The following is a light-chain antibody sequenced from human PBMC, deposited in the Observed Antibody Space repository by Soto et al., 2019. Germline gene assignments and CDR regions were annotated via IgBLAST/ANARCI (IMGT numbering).Light chain of an antibody. V-gene: IGKV1-5*03. CDR2: NSS. J-gene: IGKJ1*01. Sequence: DIQMTQSPSTLSASVGDRVTITCRASQSISNWLAWYQQTPGKAPKALIYNSSSLESGVPSRFSGSGSGTEFTLTISSLQPDDFATYYFQQYYSYSWTFGQGTKVEIK. CDR1: QSISNW. CDR3: QQYYSYSWT.